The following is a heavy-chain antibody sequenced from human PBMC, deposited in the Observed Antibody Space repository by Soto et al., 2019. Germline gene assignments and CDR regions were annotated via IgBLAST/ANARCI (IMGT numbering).Heavy chain of an antibody. J-gene: IGHJ4*02. V-gene: IGHV1-69*12. CDR1: GGTFSSYA. Sequence: QVQLVQSGAEVKKPGSSVKVSCKASGGTFSSYAISWVRQAPGQGLEWMGGIIPIFGTANYAQKFQGRVTITADESTSTAYMELSSLRSEDTAVYYCARGVTVGGVIPYSPLGYWGQGTLVTVSS. CDR3: ARGVTVGGVIPYSPLGY. D-gene: IGHD3-16*02. CDR2: IIPIFGTA.